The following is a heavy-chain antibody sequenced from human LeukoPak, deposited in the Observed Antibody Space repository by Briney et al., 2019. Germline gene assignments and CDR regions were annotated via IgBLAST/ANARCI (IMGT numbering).Heavy chain of an antibody. V-gene: IGHV1-46*01. J-gene: IGHJ4*02. CDR2: INPSGGST. CDR3: ARELGSGGYFDY. D-gene: IGHD3-16*01. Sequence: GASVKVSCKASGYTFTSYYMHWVRQAPGQGLEWMGIINPSGGSTSYTQKFQGRVTMTRDTSTSTVYMELSSLRSEDTAVYFCARELGSGGYFDYWGQGTLVTVSS. CDR1: GYTFTSYY.